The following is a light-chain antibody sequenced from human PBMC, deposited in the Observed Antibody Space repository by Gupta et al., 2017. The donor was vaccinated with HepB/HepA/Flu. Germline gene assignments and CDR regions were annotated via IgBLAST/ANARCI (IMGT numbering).Light chain of an antibody. CDR2: ELS. Sequence: DIVMTQTPLSLSVTPGQPASMSCKSSQSLLHSDGKTYLHWYLQKPGQPPQLLIYELSNRGYGVPDRFSVSGSGTDFTLKISRGEAEDVGVYYCRQRVQFPCIFGQGTKMEIK. J-gene: IGKJ2*02. V-gene: IGKV2D-29*01. CDR1: QSLLHSDGKTY. CDR3: RQRVQFPCI.